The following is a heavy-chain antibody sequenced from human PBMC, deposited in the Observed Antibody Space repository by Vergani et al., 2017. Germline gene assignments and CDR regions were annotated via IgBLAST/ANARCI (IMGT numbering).Heavy chain of an antibody. V-gene: IGHV4-39*01. J-gene: IGHJ6*03. CDR1: GGSIRSTFYY. Sequence: QLQLQESDPGLVKPSETLSLTCTVSGGSIRSTFYYWGWIRLPPGKGLEWIGTIYYSGSTYYNPSLKSRVTISVDTSKNQFSLKLNSVTAADTAVYYCARHKEQLVPGNYYYYYYMDVWGKGTTVTVSS. D-gene: IGHD6-13*01. CDR3: ARHKEQLVPGNYYYYYYMDV. CDR2: IYYSGST.